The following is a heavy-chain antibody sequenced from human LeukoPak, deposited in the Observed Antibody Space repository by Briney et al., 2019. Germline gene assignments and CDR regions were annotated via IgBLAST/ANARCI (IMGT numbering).Heavy chain of an antibody. CDR1: GGSISNVNYY. Sequence: SETLSLTCSVSGGSISNVNYYWAWIRQPPGKGLEWIASIYYSGSTYYNPSLKSRVTISVDTSKNQFSLRLSSVTAADTAIFSCASHLYTYGELPYYFDYWGQGALVSVSS. CDR3: ASHLYTYGELPYYFDY. CDR2: IYYSGST. J-gene: IGHJ4*02. V-gene: IGHV4-39*01. D-gene: IGHD2-15*01.